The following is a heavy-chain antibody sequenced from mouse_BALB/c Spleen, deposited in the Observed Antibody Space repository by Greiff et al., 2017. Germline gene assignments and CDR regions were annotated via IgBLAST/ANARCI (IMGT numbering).Heavy chain of an antibody. CDR1: GYTFSSYW. CDR3: ARDGGQGAMDY. CDR2: ILPGSGST. J-gene: IGHJ4*01. Sequence: VKLVESGAELMKPGASVKISCKATGYTFSSYWIEWVKQRPGHGLEWIGEILPGSGSTNYNEKFKGKATFTADTSSNTAYMQLSSLTSEDSAVYYCARDGGQGAMDYWGQGTSVTVSS. V-gene: IGHV1-9*01. D-gene: IGHD3-3*01.